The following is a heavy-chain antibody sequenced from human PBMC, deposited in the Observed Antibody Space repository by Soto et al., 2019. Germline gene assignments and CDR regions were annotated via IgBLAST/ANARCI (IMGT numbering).Heavy chain of an antibody. CDR2: INSGGEST. V-gene: IGHV3-23*01. CDR1: GFNFSSYA. J-gene: IGHJ3*02. D-gene: IGHD4-17*01. Sequence: GGSLRLSCGASGFNFSSYAMNWVRHAPGKGLEWVSAINSGGESTFYAESVRGRFTISRDNSLNTLYLHMRSLRPEDTAVYYCAHPRGYGVFDAVDIWGQGTMVTVSS. CDR3: AHPRGYGVFDAVDI.